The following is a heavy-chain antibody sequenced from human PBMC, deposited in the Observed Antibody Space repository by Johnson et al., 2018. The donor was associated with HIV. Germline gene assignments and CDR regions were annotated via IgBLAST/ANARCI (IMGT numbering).Heavy chain of an antibody. CDR2: ISWNSGSI. V-gene: IGHV3-9*01. CDR3: AKGVGSIGGAFDI. D-gene: IGHD3-10*01. Sequence: VQVVESGGGLVQPGRSVRLSCAASGFTFDDYAMHWVRQAPGKGLEWVSGISWNSGSIGYADSVKGRFTISRDNAKNSLYLQMNSLRAEDTALYYCAKGVGSIGGAFDIWGQGTMVIVS. CDR1: GFTFDDYA. J-gene: IGHJ3*02.